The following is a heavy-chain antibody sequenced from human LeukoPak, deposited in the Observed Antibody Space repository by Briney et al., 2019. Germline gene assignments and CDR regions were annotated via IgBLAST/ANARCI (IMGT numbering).Heavy chain of an antibody. CDR2: IYYSGST. CDR3: ARVRAVAAGAIDY. Sequence: SETLSLTCTVSGGSISSSSYYWGWIRQPPGKGLEWIGSIYYSGSTYYNPSLKSRVTISVDTSKNQFSLKLSSVTAADTAVYYCARVRAVAAGAIDYWGQGTLVTVSS. J-gene: IGHJ4*02. CDR1: GGSISSSSYY. V-gene: IGHV4-39*07. D-gene: IGHD6-19*01.